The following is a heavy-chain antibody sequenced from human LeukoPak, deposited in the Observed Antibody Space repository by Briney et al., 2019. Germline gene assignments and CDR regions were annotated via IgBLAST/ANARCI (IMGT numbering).Heavy chain of an antibody. CDR2: ISSSGSTI. J-gene: IGHJ4*02. D-gene: IGHD6-13*01. V-gene: IGHV3-48*04. Sequence: PGGSLRLPCAASGFTFSSYSMNWIRQAPGKGLEWVSYISSSGSTIYYADSVKGRFTISRDNAKNSLYLQMNSLRAEDTAVYYCARATSSWYFSDYWGQGTLVTVSS. CDR3: ARATSSWYFSDY. CDR1: GFTFSSYS.